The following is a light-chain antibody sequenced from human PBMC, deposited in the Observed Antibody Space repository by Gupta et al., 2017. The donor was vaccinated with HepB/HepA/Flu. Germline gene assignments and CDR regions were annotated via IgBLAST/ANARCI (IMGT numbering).Light chain of an antibody. CDR1: NSNIGSHT. Sequence: QSVLTQPPSASGTPGQRVTIFCSGSNSNIGSHTVHWFQQLPGTAPRLLIFTDNRRPSGVPGRFSGSKSGASASLAISGLQSEDEADYYCAAWDDSLNGGVFGGGTKLTVL. V-gene: IGLV1-44*01. CDR2: TDN. CDR3: AAWDDSLNGGV. J-gene: IGLJ3*02.